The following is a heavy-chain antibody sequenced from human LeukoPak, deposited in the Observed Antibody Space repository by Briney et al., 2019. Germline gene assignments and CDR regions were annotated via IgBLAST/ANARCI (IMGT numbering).Heavy chain of an antibody. CDR1: GYSISSGYY. V-gene: IGHV4-38-2*02. CDR2: IYHSGST. Sequence: PSETLSLTCTVSGYSISSGYYWGWIRQPPGKGLEWIGSIYHSGSTYYNPSLKSRVTITVDTSKNQFSLKLSSVTAADTAVYYCARLRVGATTSLYYFDYWGQGTLVTVSS. D-gene: IGHD1-26*01. CDR3: ARLRVGATTSLYYFDY. J-gene: IGHJ4*02.